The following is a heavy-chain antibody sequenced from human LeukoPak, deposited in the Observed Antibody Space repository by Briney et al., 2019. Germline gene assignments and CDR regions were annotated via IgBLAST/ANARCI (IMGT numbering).Heavy chain of an antibody. Sequence: GGSLRLSCAASGFTFSSYAMHWVRQAPGKGLEWAAVISYDGSNKYYADSVKGRFTISRDNSKNTLYLQMNSLRAEDTAVYYCARDLTSGSLFDYWGQGTLVTVSS. J-gene: IGHJ4*02. CDR1: GFTFSSYA. V-gene: IGHV3-30-3*01. D-gene: IGHD1-26*01. CDR3: ARDLTSGSLFDY. CDR2: ISYDGSNK.